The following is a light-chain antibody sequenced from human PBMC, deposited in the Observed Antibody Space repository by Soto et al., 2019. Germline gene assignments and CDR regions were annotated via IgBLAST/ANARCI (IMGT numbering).Light chain of an antibody. CDR2: GAS. J-gene: IGKJ4*01. CDR3: QEYGSAPRT. CDR1: QSVSSDS. V-gene: IGKV3-20*01. Sequence: EIVLTQSPGTLSLSPGERATLSCRPSQSVSSDSLAWYQQKPGQAPRLLIFGASSRATGIPDRFSGSGSGTDYTLTIRRLETEDFAVYYGQEYGSAPRTFGGGAKVEIK.